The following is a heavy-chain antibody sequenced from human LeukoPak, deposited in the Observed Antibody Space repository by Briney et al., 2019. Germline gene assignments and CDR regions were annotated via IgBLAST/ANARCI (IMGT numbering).Heavy chain of an antibody. CDR3: AREFFVPAAWNHFDY. CDR2: ISSSSSYI. Sequence: GGSLRLSCAASGFTFSSYSMNWVRQAPGKGLEWVSSISSSSSYIYYADSVKGRFTISRDNAKNALYLQMNSPRAEDTAVYYCAREFFVPAAWNHFDYWGQGNLVTVSS. D-gene: IGHD2-2*01. J-gene: IGHJ4*02. CDR1: GFTFSSYS. V-gene: IGHV3-21*01.